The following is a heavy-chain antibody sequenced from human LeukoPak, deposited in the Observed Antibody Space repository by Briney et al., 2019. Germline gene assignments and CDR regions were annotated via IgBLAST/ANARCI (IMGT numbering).Heavy chain of an antibody. J-gene: IGHJ4*02. Sequence: ASVKVSCKASGYTFTSYGISWVRQAPGQGLEWMGWISAYNGNTNYAQKLQGRVTMTTDTSTSSAYMELRSLRSDDTAVYYCARSVVAATPSDYWGQGTLVTVSS. CDR3: ARSVVAATPSDY. V-gene: IGHV1-18*04. D-gene: IGHD2-15*01. CDR2: ISAYNGNT. CDR1: GYTFTSYG.